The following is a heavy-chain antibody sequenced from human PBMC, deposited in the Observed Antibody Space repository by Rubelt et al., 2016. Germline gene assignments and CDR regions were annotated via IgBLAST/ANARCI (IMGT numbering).Heavy chain of an antibody. D-gene: IGHD1-26*01. CDR2: IIPIFGTA. CDR3: ASVVPGSYYYYGMDV. J-gene: IGHJ6*02. Sequence: QVQLVQSGAEVKKPGSSVKVSCKASGGTFSSYAISWVRQAPGQGLEWMGGIIPIFGTANYAQKFQGRVTITADKSTSPAYMELSSLRSDDTAVYYCASVVPGSYYYYGMDVWGQGTTVTVSS. CDR1: GGTFSSYA. V-gene: IGHV1-69*06.